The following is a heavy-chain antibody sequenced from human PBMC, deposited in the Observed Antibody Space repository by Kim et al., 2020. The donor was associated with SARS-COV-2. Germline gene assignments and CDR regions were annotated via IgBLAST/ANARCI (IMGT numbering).Heavy chain of an antibody. CDR1: GGSISSSNW. D-gene: IGHD3-9*01. CDR2: IYHSGST. Sequence: SETLSLTCAVSGGSISSSNWWSWVRQPPGKGLEWIGEIYHSGSTNYNPSLKSRVTISVDKSKNQFSLKLSSVTAADTAVYYCATMPELRYFDWLLDPGLPDAFDIWGQGTMVTVSS. J-gene: IGHJ3*02. CDR3: ATMPELRYFDWLLDPGLPDAFDI. V-gene: IGHV4-4*02.